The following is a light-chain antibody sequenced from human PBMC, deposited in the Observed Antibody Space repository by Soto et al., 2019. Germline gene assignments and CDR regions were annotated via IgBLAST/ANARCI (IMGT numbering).Light chain of an antibody. CDR3: QQSYSTPFT. Sequence: DIQMTQSPSSLSVSVGDRVTITCRASQRISYYLNWFQQKPGSAPKLLIYAASSLEAGVPSRYSGSGSGTDFTLTISSLQPEDFATYYCQQSYSTPFTFGQGTRLEIK. CDR1: QRISYY. J-gene: IGKJ5*01. CDR2: AAS. V-gene: IGKV1-39*01.